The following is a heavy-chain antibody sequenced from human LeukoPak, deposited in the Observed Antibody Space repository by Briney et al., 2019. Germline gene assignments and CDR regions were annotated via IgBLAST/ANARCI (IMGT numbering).Heavy chain of an antibody. Sequence: GGSLRLSCAASGFIFDDYAMHWVRQAPGKGLEWVANIKQDGSEKYYVDSVKGRFTISRDNAKNSLYLQMNSLRAEDTAVYYCAELGITMIGGVWGKGTTVTISS. J-gene: IGHJ6*04. CDR1: GFIFDDYA. CDR2: IKQDGSEK. D-gene: IGHD3-10*02. V-gene: IGHV3-7*01. CDR3: AELGITMIGGV.